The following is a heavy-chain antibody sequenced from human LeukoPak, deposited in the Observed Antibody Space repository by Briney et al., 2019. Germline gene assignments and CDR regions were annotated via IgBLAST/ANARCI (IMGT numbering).Heavy chain of an antibody. Sequence: GGSLRLSCAASGFTFSNYWVTWVRQAPGQGLGWVASIKKDGSEKYYVDSVKGRFTISRDNAKNSVYLEMNSLRAEDTAVYYCARDPSPILRRNYFDYWGQGTLVTVSS. CDR2: IKKDGSEK. CDR3: ARDPSPILRRNYFDY. V-gene: IGHV3-7*01. CDR1: GFTFSNYW. J-gene: IGHJ4*02. D-gene: IGHD4-17*01.